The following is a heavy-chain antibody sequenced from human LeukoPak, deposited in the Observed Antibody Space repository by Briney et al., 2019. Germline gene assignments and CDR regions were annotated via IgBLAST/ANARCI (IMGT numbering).Heavy chain of an antibody. J-gene: IGHJ4*02. Sequence: SGGSLRLSCAASGFTFSIYAMSWARQAPGKGLEWVSVIYSGGSTYYADSVKGRFTISRDNSKNTLYLQMNSLRAEDTAVYYCAKGRGNEYWGQGTLVTVSS. CDR3: AKGRGNEY. CDR2: IYSGGST. CDR1: GFTFSIYA. D-gene: IGHD3-10*01. V-gene: IGHV3-23*03.